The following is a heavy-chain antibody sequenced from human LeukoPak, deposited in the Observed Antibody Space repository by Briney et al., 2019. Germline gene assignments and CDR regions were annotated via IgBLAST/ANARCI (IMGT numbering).Heavy chain of an antibody. D-gene: IGHD5-24*01. Sequence: GGSLRLSCTASGFTFVDHAMSWVRQTPGKGLEWVGFIRSKAYGGTAQYAASVKGRFTISRDDSNSIAYLQMDSLKTEDTAVYYCVRVIRGYNANGDYWGQGTLVTVSS. CDR1: GFTFVDHA. J-gene: IGHJ4*02. V-gene: IGHV3-49*04. CDR2: IRSKAYGGTA. CDR3: VRVIRGYNANGDY.